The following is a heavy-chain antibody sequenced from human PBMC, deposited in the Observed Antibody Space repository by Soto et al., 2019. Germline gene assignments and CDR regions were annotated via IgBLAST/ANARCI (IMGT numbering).Heavy chain of an antibody. Sequence: ASVKVSCKASGYTFTSYYMHWVRQAPGQGLEWMGIINPSGGSTSYAQKFQGRVTMTRDTSTSTVYMELSSLRSEDTAVYYCARVPVHVDTAMADHYYFDYWGQGTLVTVSS. V-gene: IGHV1-46*01. D-gene: IGHD5-18*01. CDR1: GYTFTSYY. CDR2: INPSGGST. CDR3: ARVPVHVDTAMADHYYFDY. J-gene: IGHJ4*02.